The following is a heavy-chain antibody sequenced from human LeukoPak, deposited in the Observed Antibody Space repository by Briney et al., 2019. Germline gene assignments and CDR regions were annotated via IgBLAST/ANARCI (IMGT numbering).Heavy chain of an antibody. V-gene: IGHV3-30-3*01. Sequence: GRSLRLSCAASGFTFSSYAMHWVRQAPGKGLEWVAVISYDGSNKYYADSVKGRFTISRDNSKNTLYLQMNSLRAEDTAVYYCARVSGYCSSTSCSYVDYWGQGTLVTVSS. J-gene: IGHJ4*02. D-gene: IGHD2-2*01. CDR2: ISYDGSNK. CDR1: GFTFSSYA. CDR3: ARVSGYCSSTSCSYVDY.